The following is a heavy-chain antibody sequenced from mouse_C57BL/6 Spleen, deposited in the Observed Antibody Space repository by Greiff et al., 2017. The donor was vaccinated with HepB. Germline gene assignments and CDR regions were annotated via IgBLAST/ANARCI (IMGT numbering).Heavy chain of an antibody. V-gene: IGHV1-4*01. D-gene: IGHD2-5*01. Sequence: VQLQQSGAELARPGASVKMSCKASGYTFTSYTMHWVKQRPGQGLEWIGYINPSSGYTKYNQKFKDKATLPADKSSSTAYMQLSSLTSEDSAVYYCAGDSNFAYWGQGTLVTVSA. J-gene: IGHJ3*01. CDR3: AGDSNFAY. CDR2: INPSSGYT. CDR1: GYTFTSYT.